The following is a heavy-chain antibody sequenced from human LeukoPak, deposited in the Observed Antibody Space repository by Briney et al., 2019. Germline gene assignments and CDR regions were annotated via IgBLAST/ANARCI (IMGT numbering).Heavy chain of an antibody. V-gene: IGHV4-59*01. Sequence: SETLSLTCTVSGGSISSYYWSWIRQPPGKGLEWIGYIYYSGSTNYNPSLKSRVTISVDTSKNQFSLKLSSVTAADTAVYYCARGNRYYYDSSGYTIDYWGQGTLVTVSS. D-gene: IGHD3-22*01. CDR2: IYYSGST. CDR1: GGSISSYY. J-gene: IGHJ4*02. CDR3: ARGNRYYYDSSGYTIDY.